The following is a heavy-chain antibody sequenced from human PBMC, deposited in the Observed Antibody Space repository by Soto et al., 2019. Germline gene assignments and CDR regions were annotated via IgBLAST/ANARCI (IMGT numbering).Heavy chain of an antibody. Sequence: LRLSCAASGFTFSSYGMHWVRQAPGKGLEWVAVISYDGSNKYYADSVKGRFTISRDNSKNTLYLQMNSLRAEDTAVYYCAKGSGSPMGGWFDPWGQGTLVTVSS. CDR2: ISYDGSNK. CDR3: AKGSGSPMGGWFDP. J-gene: IGHJ5*02. CDR1: GFTFSSYG. V-gene: IGHV3-30*18. D-gene: IGHD1-26*01.